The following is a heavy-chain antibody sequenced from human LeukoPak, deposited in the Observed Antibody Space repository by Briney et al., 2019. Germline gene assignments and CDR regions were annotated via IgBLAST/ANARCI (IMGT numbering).Heavy chain of an antibody. CDR3: ALRFLEWSSFDY. D-gene: IGHD3-3*01. Sequence: GGSLRLSCAASGFTFSNYGMHWVRQAPGKGLEWVAFIRYDGSNKFYADSVKGRFTISRDNSKNTLYLQMNSLRAEDTAVYYCALRFLEWSSFDYWGQGTLVTVSS. CDR2: IRYDGSNK. J-gene: IGHJ4*02. CDR1: GFTFSNYG. V-gene: IGHV3-30*02.